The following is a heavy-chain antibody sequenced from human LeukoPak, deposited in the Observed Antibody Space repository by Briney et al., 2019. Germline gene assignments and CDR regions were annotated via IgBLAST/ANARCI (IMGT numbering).Heavy chain of an antibody. Sequence: SETLSLTCTVSGGSISSGGYYWGWIRQPPGKGLEWIGSIYYSGSTYYNPSLKSRVTISVDTSKNQFSLKLSSVTAADTAVYYCARETYGSPGDLYAFDIWGQGTMVTVSS. V-gene: IGHV4-39*02. J-gene: IGHJ3*02. CDR3: ARETYGSPGDLYAFDI. CDR1: GGSISSGGYY. CDR2: IYYSGST. D-gene: IGHD1-26*01.